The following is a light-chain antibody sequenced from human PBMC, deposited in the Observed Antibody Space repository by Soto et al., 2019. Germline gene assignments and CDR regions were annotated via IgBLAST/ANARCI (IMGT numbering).Light chain of an antibody. CDR3: QQYYSFSRT. CDR2: DVS. CDR1: QTINRW. J-gene: IGKJ1*01. Sequence: DIQMTQSPSTLSASVVDRVTISGLASQTINRWLAWYQQKPGKAPKLLINDVSNLESGVPSRFSGSGFGTEFTLTISSLQPDDFATYYCQQYYSFSRTFGQGTKVDIK. V-gene: IGKV1-5*01.